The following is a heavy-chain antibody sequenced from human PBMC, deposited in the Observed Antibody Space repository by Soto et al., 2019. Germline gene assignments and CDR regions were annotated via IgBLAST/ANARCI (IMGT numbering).Heavy chain of an antibody. D-gene: IGHD6-19*01. V-gene: IGHV1-24*01. Sequence: QVPLVQSGAEVKKPGASVKVSCKVSGYTRTELSMHWVRQAPGKGLEWMGGFDPEDGETIYAQKSQGRVTMTEDTSTDRAYMELSSLRSEDTAVYYCATEMGRLTVAAHFDYWGQGTLVTVSS. J-gene: IGHJ4*02. CDR2: FDPEDGET. CDR3: ATEMGRLTVAAHFDY. CDR1: GYTRTELS.